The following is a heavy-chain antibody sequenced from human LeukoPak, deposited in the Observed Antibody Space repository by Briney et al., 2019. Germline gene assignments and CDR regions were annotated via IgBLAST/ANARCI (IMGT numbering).Heavy chain of an antibody. Sequence: SSVKVSCKASRYTFTAYHMHWVRQAPGQGLEWLGWSNPNSGGTNYAQKIQGRVTMTRDTYITTAYMEVNRLSSDDTAVYYGASSVSSRWAIIDYWGQGTLVTVA. V-gene: IGHV1-2*02. D-gene: IGHD6-13*01. CDR1: RYTFTAYH. CDR2: SNPNSGGT. CDR3: ASSVSSRWAIIDY. J-gene: IGHJ4*02.